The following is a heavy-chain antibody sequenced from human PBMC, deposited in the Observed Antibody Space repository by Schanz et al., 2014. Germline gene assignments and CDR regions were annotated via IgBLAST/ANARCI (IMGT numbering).Heavy chain of an antibody. V-gene: IGHV3-23*01. Sequence: EVQLLESGGGLVQPGGSLRLSCAASGFTFSTYAMRWVRQAPGKGLEWVSAISGSGGSTYYADSVKGRFTISRDNSKNTLYLQMNSLRAEDTAVYYCAKDPSHGDYDYYFDYWGQGTLVTVSS. CDR1: GFTFSTYA. CDR3: AKDPSHGDYDYYFDY. D-gene: IGHD3-22*01. J-gene: IGHJ4*02. CDR2: ISGSGGST.